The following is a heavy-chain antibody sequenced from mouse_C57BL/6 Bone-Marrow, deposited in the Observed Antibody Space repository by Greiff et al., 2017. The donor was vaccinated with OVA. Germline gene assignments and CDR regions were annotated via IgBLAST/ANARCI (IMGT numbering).Heavy chain of an antibody. CDR3: ARDGFAY. CDR1: GYAFTNYL. V-gene: IGHV1-54*01. Sequence: QVQLQQSGAELVRPGTSVKVSCKASGYAFTNYLIEWVKQRPGQGLEWIGVINPGSGGTNYNEKFKGKATLTADKSSSTAYMQLSSLTSEDSAVYFCARDGFAYWGQGTLVTVSA. CDR2: INPGSGGT. J-gene: IGHJ3*01.